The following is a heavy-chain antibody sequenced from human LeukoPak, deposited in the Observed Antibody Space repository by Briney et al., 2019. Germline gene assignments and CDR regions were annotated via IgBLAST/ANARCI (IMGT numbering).Heavy chain of an antibody. CDR1: GFTFSSYA. V-gene: IGHV3-23*01. J-gene: IGHJ4*02. CDR2: LSGSGGAT. D-gene: IGHD6-19*01. Sequence: GGSLRLSCAASGFTFSSYAMHWVRQAPGKGLEWVSGLSGSGGATYYADSVKDRFTISRDNSKNTLYLQMSSLRAEDTALYYCARGQWLVTSSFDSWGQGTLVTVSS. CDR3: ARGQWLVTSSFDS.